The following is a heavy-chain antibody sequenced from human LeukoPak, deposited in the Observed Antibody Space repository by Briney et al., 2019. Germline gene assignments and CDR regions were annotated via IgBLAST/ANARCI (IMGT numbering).Heavy chain of an antibody. Sequence: SETLSLTCTVSGGSISSYYWSWIRQPAGKGLEWIGRIYTSGSTNYNPSLKSRVTMSVDTSKNQFSLKLSSVTAADTAVYYCARGDRELLRTGYYYYYGMDVWGQGTTVTVSS. D-gene: IGHD1-26*01. V-gene: IGHV4-4*07. CDR3: ARGDRELLRTGYYYYYGMDV. J-gene: IGHJ6*02. CDR2: IYTSGST. CDR1: GGSISSYY.